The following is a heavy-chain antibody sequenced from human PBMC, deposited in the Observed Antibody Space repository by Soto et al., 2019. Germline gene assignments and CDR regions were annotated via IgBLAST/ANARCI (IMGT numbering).Heavy chain of an antibody. Sequence: PGGSLRLSCSASGFTFSMFSMHWARQAPGKGLEYVSGISSNGDSTYYADSVKGRFTISRGNSKNTPYLQMSSLRAVDTAVYYCVHPRSTVQIPPTWGQGTLVTVSS. CDR2: ISSNGDST. V-gene: IGHV3-64D*06. D-gene: IGHD4-17*01. CDR3: VHPRSTVQIPPT. J-gene: IGHJ5*02. CDR1: GFTFSMFS.